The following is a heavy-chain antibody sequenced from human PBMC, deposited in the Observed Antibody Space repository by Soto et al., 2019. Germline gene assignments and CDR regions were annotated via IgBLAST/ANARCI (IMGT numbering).Heavy chain of an antibody. CDR2: IYYSGST. V-gene: IGHV4-59*01. J-gene: IGHJ5*02. D-gene: IGHD3-10*01. CDR3: ARESTMVRGVKRWFDP. CDR1: GGSISSYY. Sequence: SETLSLTCTVSGGSISSYYWSWIRQPPWKGLEWIGYIYYSGSTNYNPSLKSRVTISVDTSKNQFSLKLSSVTAADTAVYYCARESTMVRGVKRWFDPWGQGTLVTVSS.